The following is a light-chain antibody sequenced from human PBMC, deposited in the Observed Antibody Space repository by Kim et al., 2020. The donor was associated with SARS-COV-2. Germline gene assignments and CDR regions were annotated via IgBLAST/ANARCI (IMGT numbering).Light chain of an antibody. CDR2: EVS. Sequence: QSALTQPPSASGSPGQSVTISCTGTSSDVGGYNYVSWYQQHPGKAPKLMIYEVSKRPSGVPDRFSGSKSGNTASLTVSGLQAEDEADYYCSSYAGSTNGVFGTGTKVTVL. V-gene: IGLV2-8*01. CDR3: SSYAGSTNGV. CDR1: SSDVGGYNY. J-gene: IGLJ1*01.